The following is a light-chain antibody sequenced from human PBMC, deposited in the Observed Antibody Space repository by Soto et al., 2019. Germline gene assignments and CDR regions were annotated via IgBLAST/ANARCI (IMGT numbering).Light chain of an antibody. J-gene: IGKJ3*01. V-gene: IGKV3-20*01. Sequence: EIVLTQSPGTLSLPPPPPPPPSPTPSQSVSSKYLAWYQQKPGQAPRVLIYGTSIRASGVPERFSGGGSGTDFTLTITRLEPEDFAVYYCQQYGSSLFTFGPGTKVDIK. CDR3: QQYGSSLFT. CDR2: GTS. CDR1: QSVSSKY.